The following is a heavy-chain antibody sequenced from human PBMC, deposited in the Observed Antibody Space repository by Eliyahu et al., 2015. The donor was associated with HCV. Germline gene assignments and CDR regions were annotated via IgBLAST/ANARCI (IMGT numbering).Heavy chain of an antibody. CDR3: ARAQGTHFLYNYYDTSASTQHPLVY. CDR1: GFTFSXXA. V-gene: IGHV3-30-3*01. D-gene: IGHD3-22*01. Sequence: QVQLVESGGGVVQPGRSLXLSCAASGFTFSXXAIPWFRLPPGKGLEWVAVISYDGSNKYHTDSVKGRFTISRDNSKNTLYLQMNSLRPEDTAVYYCARAQGTHFLYNYYDTSASTQHPLVYWGQGTLVTVSS. CDR2: ISYDGSNK. J-gene: IGHJ4*02.